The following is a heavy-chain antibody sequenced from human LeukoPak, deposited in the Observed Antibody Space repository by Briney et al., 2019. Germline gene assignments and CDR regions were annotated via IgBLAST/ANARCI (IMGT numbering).Heavy chain of an antibody. D-gene: IGHD1-7*01. V-gene: IGHV3-30-3*01. CDR3: ARGTSFGTFDS. CDR2: ISLDGSNE. J-gene: IGHJ4*02. CDR1: GFTFSGYF. Sequence: SGRSLRLSCAASGFTFSGYFMHWVRQAPGKGLEWVAIISLDGSNEYYADSVKGRFTISRDNSKNTLYLQMNSLRPEDTAVYFCARGTSFGTFDSWGQGTLVTVSS.